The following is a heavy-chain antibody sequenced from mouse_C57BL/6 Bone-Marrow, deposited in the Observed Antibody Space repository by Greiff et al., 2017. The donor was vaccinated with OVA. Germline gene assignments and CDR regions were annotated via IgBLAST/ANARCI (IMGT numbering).Heavy chain of an antibody. CDR2: IWCDDDT. CDR3: ARMGYDYVFAY. V-gene: IGHV8-8*01. D-gene: IGHD2-4*01. CDR1: GFSLSTFGMG. Sequence: QVPLKESGPGILQPSQTLSLTCSFSGFSLSTFGMGVGWIRPPSGMGLEWLAHIWCDDDTYYNPALKSRLTVYTATAKHPGFLKMANVDTAVTATDFCARMGYDYVFAYWGQGTLVTVSA. J-gene: IGHJ3*01.